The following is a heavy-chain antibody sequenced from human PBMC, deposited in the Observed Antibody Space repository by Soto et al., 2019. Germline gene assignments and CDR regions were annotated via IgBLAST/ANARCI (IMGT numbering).Heavy chain of an antibody. Sequence: PGGSLRLSCAASGFTFSSYGMHWVRQAPGKGLEWVANMYQDGSDTYYVDSVRGRFTVSRDNAKNSLYLQMNSLRVEDTAVYYCVCGGNFFIYWGQGTLVTVSS. J-gene: IGHJ4*02. V-gene: IGHV3-7*01. D-gene: IGHD3-16*01. CDR3: VCGGNFFIY. CDR2: MYQDGSDT. CDR1: GFTFSSYG.